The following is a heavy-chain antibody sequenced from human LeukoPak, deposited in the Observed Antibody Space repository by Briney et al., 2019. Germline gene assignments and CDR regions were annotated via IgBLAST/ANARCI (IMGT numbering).Heavy chain of an antibody. Sequence: GESLKISCKASGYSFTTYWIGWVRQMPGKGLDWMGIIYPGDSDTRYSPSFQGQVTISADKSISTAYLQWSSLKASDTAMYYCTRARYCSGGTCYAEYWGQGTLVTASS. CDR3: TRARYCSGGTCYAEY. CDR2: IYPGDSDT. V-gene: IGHV5-51*01. CDR1: GYSFTTYW. D-gene: IGHD2-15*01. J-gene: IGHJ4*02.